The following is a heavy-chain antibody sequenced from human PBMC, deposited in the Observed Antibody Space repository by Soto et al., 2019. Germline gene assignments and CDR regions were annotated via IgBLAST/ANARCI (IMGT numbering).Heavy chain of an antibody. J-gene: IGHJ6*03. Sequence: GGSLRLSCAASGFTFDDYAMHWVRQAPGKGLEWVSGISWNSGSIGYADSVKGRFTISRDNAKNSLYLQMNSLRAEDTVLYYCAKGKIAAAGSGSYYYYYMDVWGKGTTVTVS. CDR2: ISWNSGSI. D-gene: IGHD6-13*01. V-gene: IGHV3-9*01. CDR1: GFTFDDYA. CDR3: AKGKIAAAGSGSYYYYYMDV.